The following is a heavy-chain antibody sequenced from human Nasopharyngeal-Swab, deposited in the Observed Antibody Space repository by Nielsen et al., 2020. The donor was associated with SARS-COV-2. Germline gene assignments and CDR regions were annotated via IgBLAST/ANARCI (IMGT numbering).Heavy chain of an antibody. D-gene: IGHD2-2*01. CDR3: ARDLVGWGYD. CDR1: GYTFTNYA. V-gene: IGHV7-4-1*02. Sequence: ASVKVSCKTSGYTFTNYAMNWVRQAPGQGLEWMGWINTNTGNPMYAQGFTGRFVFSLDTSVSTAYLQISSLKAEDTAVYYCARDLVGWGYDWGQGTLVTVSS. J-gene: IGHJ4*02. CDR2: INTNTGNP.